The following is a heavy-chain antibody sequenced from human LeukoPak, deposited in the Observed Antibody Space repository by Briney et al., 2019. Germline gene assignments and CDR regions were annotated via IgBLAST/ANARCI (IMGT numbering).Heavy chain of an antibody. D-gene: IGHD3-10*01. CDR1: GFSFSSYA. V-gene: IGHV3-23*01. J-gene: IGHJ3*01. Sequence: GGSLRLSCAASGFSFSSYAMTWVRQAPGKGLEWVSVISGSGSNTYYADSVKGRFTISRDNSNSTLFLQMNSLRAEDTAVYYCAKDYSNPYTMDVWGQGTMVTVSS. CDR3: AKDYSNPYTMDV. CDR2: ISGSGSNT.